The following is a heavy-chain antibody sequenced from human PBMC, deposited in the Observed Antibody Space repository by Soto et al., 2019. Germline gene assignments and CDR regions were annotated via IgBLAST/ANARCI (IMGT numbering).Heavy chain of an antibody. D-gene: IGHD5-12*01. Sequence: EVQLVESGGGLVQPGGSLRLSCAASGFTFSSYWMHWVRQAPGKGLVWVSRINSDGSSTSYADSVKGRFTISRDNAKNTLYLQMNSLRAEDTAVYYCAREESYSGYDRLFDPWGQGTLVTVSS. CDR3: AREESYSGYDRLFDP. J-gene: IGHJ5*02. V-gene: IGHV3-74*01. CDR2: INSDGSST. CDR1: GFTFSSYW.